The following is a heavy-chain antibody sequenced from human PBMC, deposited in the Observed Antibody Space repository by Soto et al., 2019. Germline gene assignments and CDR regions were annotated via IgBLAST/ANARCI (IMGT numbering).Heavy chain of an antibody. J-gene: IGHJ4*02. V-gene: IGHV3-73*02. CDR2: IRSKANSYAT. Sequence: EVQLVESGGGLVQPGGSLKLSCAASGFTFSGSAMHWVRQASGKGLEWVGRIRSKANSYATAYAASVKGRFTISRDDSKNTAYLQMNSLKTEDTAVYYCTSRSIAAATTSDYWGQGTLVTVSS. CDR3: TSRSIAAATTSDY. CDR1: GFTFSGSA. D-gene: IGHD6-13*01.